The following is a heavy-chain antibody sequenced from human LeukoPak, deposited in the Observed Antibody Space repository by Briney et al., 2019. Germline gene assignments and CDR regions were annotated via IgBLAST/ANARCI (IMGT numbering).Heavy chain of an antibody. CDR1: GDTSGRYG. CDR2: IIPMFGVT. D-gene: IGHD2-15*01. J-gene: IGHJ2*01. Sequence: SVKVSCKASGDTSGRYGICWVRQAPGQGLEWMGRIIPMFGVTKYVEKFQGRVTITADTSTSTVYMVLSSLTSEDTAVYFCAREGGEFCSGGACHHWYFDLWGRGTLVTVSS. V-gene: IGHV1-69*04. CDR3: AREGGEFCSGGACHHWYFDL.